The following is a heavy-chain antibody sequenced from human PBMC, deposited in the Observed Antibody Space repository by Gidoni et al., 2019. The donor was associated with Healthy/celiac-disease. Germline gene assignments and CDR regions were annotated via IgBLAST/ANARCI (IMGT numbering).Heavy chain of an antibody. CDR1: GFTFSSYW. Sequence: EVQLVESGGGLVQPGGSLRLSCAASGFTFSSYWMHWVRQAPGKGLVWVSRINRDGSSTSYADSVKGRFTISRDNAKNTLYLQMNSLRAEDTAVYYCARIPGPGGMGGSQMAGSYYWGQGTLVTVSS. CDR2: INRDGSST. CDR3: ARIPGPGGMGGSQMAGSYY. J-gene: IGHJ4*02. V-gene: IGHV3-74*01. D-gene: IGHD1-26*01.